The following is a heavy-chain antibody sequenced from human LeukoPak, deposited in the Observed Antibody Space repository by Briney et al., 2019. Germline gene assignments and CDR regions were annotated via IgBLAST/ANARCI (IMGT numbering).Heavy chain of an antibody. Sequence: PGGSLRLSCAASGFTFSRYWMSWVRQAPGKGLEWVANIRQDGSEKHYLDSVKGRITISRDNAKNSLYLQMNSLRAEDTAVYYCARWFTGIAVAAPRLDYWGQGTLVTVSS. CDR2: IRQDGSEK. D-gene: IGHD6-19*01. V-gene: IGHV3-7*01. J-gene: IGHJ4*02. CDR3: ARWFTGIAVAAPRLDY. CDR1: GFTFSRYW.